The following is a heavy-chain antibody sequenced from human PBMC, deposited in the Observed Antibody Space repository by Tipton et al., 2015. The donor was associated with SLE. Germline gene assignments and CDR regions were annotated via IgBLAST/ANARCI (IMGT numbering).Heavy chain of an antibody. CDR1: GGSISSSRYY. J-gene: IGHJ6*03. CDR3: ARQPVYYYYYMDV. V-gene: IGHV4-39*01. CDR2: VYYSGDT. Sequence: TLSLTCTVSGGSISSSRYYWGWVRQPPGKGLEWIGSVYYSGDTYYNPSLKSRVTISVDTSKNQFSLKLSSVTAADTAVYYCARQPVYYYYYMDVWGKGTTVTVSS.